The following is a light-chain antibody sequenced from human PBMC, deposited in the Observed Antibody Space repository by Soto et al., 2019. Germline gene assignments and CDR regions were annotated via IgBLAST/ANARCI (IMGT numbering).Light chain of an antibody. Sequence: EIVLTQSPATLPLSPGERATLSCRAGQSVSSYLAWYQQKPGQAPRLLIYDASNRATGIPARFSGSGSGTDFTLTISSLEPEDFAVYYCQQRSNWPLTFGGGTKVDIK. CDR3: QQRSNWPLT. J-gene: IGKJ4*01. V-gene: IGKV3-11*01. CDR2: DAS. CDR1: QSVSSY.